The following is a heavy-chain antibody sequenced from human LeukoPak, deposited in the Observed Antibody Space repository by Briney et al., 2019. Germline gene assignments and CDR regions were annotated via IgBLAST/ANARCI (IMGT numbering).Heavy chain of an antibody. V-gene: IGHV3-21*04. CDR2: ISTSSSYI. J-gene: IGHJ3*02. D-gene: IGHD4-23*01. CDR1: GFTFSSYS. CDR3: ARDTLEYSNSPDALDI. Sequence: GGSLRLSCAASGFTFSSYSMNWVRQAPGKGLEWVSSISTSSSYIYYAGSVKGRFTISRDNARNSLYLQMNSLRAEDTALYYCARDTLEYSNSPDALDIWGQGTMVTVSS.